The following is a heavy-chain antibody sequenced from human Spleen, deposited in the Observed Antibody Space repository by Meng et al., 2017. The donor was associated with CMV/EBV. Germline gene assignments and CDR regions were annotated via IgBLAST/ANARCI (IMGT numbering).Heavy chain of an antibody. CDR1: SYC. CDR2: IQPDGSKY. D-gene: IGHD2-15*01. Sequence: SYCFSWFVQGPGGELEWVANIQPDGSKYYFADSIRGRFRISRDNAKNTLYLPMYGLGADDTAVYYCAREMRYCSGNTCYTNWYFDLWGRGTLVTVSS. CDR3: AREMRYCSGNTCYTNWYFDL. V-gene: IGHV3-7*01. J-gene: IGHJ2*01.